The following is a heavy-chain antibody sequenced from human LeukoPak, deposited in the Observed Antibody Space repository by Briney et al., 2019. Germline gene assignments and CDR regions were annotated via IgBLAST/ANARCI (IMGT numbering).Heavy chain of an antibody. CDR3: ARVGAYDLEWLLGEPSNYGMDV. J-gene: IGHJ6*02. CDR1: GGSISSSSYY. D-gene: IGHD3-3*01. Sequence: SETLSLTCTVSGGSISSSSYYWGWIRQPPGKGLEWIGSIYYSGSTYYNPSLKSRVTISVDTSKNQFSLKLSSVTAADTAVYYCARVGAYDLEWLLGEPSNYGMDVWGQGTTVTVSS. CDR2: IYYSGST. V-gene: IGHV4-39*07.